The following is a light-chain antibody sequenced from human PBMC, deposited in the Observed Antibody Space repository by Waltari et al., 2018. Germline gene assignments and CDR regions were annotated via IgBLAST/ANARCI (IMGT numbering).Light chain of an antibody. CDR1: TSDVASYAY. CDR2: DVT. Sequence: QSALTHPASVSGSRGQSFTISCTGTTSDVASYAYVSWLQVVPGKAPNLIISDVTSRASGVSERFSGSKSGNMASLTSSAVQPEDEAIYFCSSFTTTDTTWVFGGGTKLTVL. CDR3: SSFTTTDTTWV. V-gene: IGLV2-14*01. J-gene: IGLJ3*02.